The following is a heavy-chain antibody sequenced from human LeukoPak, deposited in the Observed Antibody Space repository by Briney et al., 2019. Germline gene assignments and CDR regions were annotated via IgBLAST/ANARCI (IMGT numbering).Heavy chain of an antibody. D-gene: IGHD4/OR15-4a*01. Sequence: GGSLRLSCTASGFTFGDYAMSWVRQAPGKGLEWVGFIRSKAYGGTTEYAASVKGRFTISRDDSKSIAYLQMNSLKTEDTAVYYCTRSTNDYFYYYMDVWGKGTTVTISS. J-gene: IGHJ6*03. V-gene: IGHV3-49*04. CDR1: GFTFGDYA. CDR2: IRSKAYGGTT. CDR3: TRSTNDYFYYYMDV.